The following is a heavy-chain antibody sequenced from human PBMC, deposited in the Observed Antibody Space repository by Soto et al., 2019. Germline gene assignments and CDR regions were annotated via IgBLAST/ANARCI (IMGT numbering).Heavy chain of an antibody. Sequence: GGSLRLSCAASGFAFRSYAMHGVRPAPGKGLEWVAVISYDGSNKYYADSVKGRFTISRDNSKNTLYLQMNSLRAEDTAVYYCARENAYSTFRHYYSGMEIWGPGTTVTVFS. CDR3: ARENAYSTFRHYYSGMEI. V-gene: IGHV3-30-3*01. CDR1: GFAFRSYA. J-gene: IGHJ6*02. CDR2: ISYDGSNK. D-gene: IGHD4-4*01.